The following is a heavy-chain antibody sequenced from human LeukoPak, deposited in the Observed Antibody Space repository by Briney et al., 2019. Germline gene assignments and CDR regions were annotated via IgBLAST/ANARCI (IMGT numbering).Heavy chain of an antibody. V-gene: IGHV3-49*04. Sequence: GSLILSCTSSGFTFSDYAMSWVRPAPGKGLEGVGFIRSNTYGGTTEYAASVKGRFAISRDDSKSIAYLQMNSLKTEDTAVYYCTRDDFWSGYSYYFDYWGQGTLVTVSS. CDR3: TRDDFWSGYSYYFDY. D-gene: IGHD3-3*01. J-gene: IGHJ4*02. CDR2: IRSNTYGGTT. CDR1: GFTFSDYA.